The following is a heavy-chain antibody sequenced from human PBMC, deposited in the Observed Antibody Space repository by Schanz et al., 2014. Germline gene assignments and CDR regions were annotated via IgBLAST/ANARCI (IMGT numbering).Heavy chain of an antibody. D-gene: IGHD1-1*01. J-gene: IGHJ4*02. V-gene: IGHV4-59*01. CDR2: IYYTGST. CDR3: ARDRGTGERYFDH. Sequence: QVQLQESGPGLVKPSETLSLTCTVSGGSISNYYWSWIRQPPGKGLEWIGYIYYTGSTSYNPSLXSRVTISLHTSKNQFSLKLTSLTAADTAVYYCARDRGTGERYFDHWGQGILVTVSS. CDR1: GGSISNYY.